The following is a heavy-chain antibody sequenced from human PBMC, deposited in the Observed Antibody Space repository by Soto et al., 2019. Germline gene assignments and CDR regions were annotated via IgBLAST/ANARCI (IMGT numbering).Heavy chain of an antibody. J-gene: IGHJ4*02. CDR1: GYTFTSYD. V-gene: IGHV1-8*01. CDR3: ARDRRADCTNGVCPFDY. Sequence: ASVKVSCKASGYTFTSYDINWVRQATGQGLEWMGWMNPNSGNTGYAQKFQGRVTMTRNTSISTAYMELSSLRSEDTAVYYCARDRRADCTNGVCPFDYWGQGTLVTVSS. D-gene: IGHD2-8*01. CDR2: MNPNSGNT.